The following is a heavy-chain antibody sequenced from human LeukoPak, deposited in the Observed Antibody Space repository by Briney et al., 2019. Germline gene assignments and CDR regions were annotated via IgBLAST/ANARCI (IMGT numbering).Heavy chain of an antibody. CDR1: GGSISSYY. CDR2: IYYSGST. CDR3: ASGRGEGYCSGGSCWGDYYYYGMDV. J-gene: IGHJ6*02. Sequence: SETLSLTCTVSGGSISSYYWSWIRQPPGKGLEWIGYIYYSGSTNYNPSLKSRVTISVDTSKNQFSLKLSSVTAADTAVDYCASGRGEGYCSGGSCWGDYYYYGMDVWGQGTTVTVSS. D-gene: IGHD2-15*01. V-gene: IGHV4-59*01.